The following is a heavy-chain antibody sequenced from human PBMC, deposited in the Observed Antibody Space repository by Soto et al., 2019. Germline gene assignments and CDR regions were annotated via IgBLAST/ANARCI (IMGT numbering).Heavy chain of an antibody. CDR2: INHSGST. Sequence: PSETMSLTCAVDGGSFNGYYWSWIRPPPGKGLEWIGEINHSGSTNYNPSLKSRVTISVDTSKNQFSLKLSSVTAADTAVYYCAREGIGFWSGYYGWFDPWGQGTLVTVSS. CDR3: AREGIGFWSGYYGWFDP. D-gene: IGHD3-3*01. CDR1: GGSFNGYY. V-gene: IGHV4-34*01. J-gene: IGHJ5*02.